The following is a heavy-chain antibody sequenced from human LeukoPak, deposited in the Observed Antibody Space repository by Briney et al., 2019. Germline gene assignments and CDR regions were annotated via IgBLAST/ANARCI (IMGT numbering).Heavy chain of an antibody. V-gene: IGHV1-18*01. J-gene: IGHJ4*02. CDR1: GYTFTSYD. D-gene: IGHD3-22*01. Sequence: GASVKVSCKASGYTFTSYDINWVRQATGQGLEWMGWISAYNGNTNYAQKLQGRVTMTTDTSTSTAYMELRSLRSDDTAVYYCARKSHYYDSSGYYYAGSFDYWGQGTLVTVSS. CDR2: ISAYNGNT. CDR3: ARKSHYYDSSGYYYAGSFDY.